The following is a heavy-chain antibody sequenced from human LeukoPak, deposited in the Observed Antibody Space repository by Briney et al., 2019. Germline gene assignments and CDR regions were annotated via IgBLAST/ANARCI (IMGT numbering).Heavy chain of an antibody. CDR3: ARARNDNWNYVSNGMDV. Sequence: GASVKVSCKASGGTFSSYAISWVRQAPGQGLEWMGGIIPIFGTANYAQKFQGRVTITADESTSTAYMELSSLRSEDTAVYYCARARNDNWNYVSNGMDVWGQGTTVTVSS. V-gene: IGHV1-69*13. J-gene: IGHJ6*02. D-gene: IGHD1-7*01. CDR2: IIPIFGTA. CDR1: GGTFSSYA.